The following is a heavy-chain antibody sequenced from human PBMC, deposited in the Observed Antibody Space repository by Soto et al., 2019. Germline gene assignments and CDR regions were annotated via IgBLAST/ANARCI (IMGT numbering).Heavy chain of an antibody. D-gene: IGHD3-10*01. CDR3: ASQYYYGSGRYYYYGMDV. CDR1: GGSISSYY. J-gene: IGHJ6*02. Sequence: SETLSLTCTVSGGSISSYYWSWIRQPPGKGLEWIGYIYYSGSTNYNPSLKSRVTISVDTSKNQFSLKLSSVTAADTAVYSGASQYYYGSGRYYYYGMDVWGQGTTVTVSS. CDR2: IYYSGST. V-gene: IGHV4-59*01.